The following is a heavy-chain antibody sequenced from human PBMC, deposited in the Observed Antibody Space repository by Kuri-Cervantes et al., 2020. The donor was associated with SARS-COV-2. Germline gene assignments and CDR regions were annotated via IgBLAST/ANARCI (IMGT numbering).Heavy chain of an antibody. Sequence: ASVKVSCKASGYTFTSYGISWVRQAPGQGLEWMGWISAYNGSTNYAQKLQGRVTMTTDTSTSTAYVELRSLRSDDTAVYYGARDAGDYVSSGYRYYFDYWGQGTLVTVSS. D-gene: IGHD3-22*01. V-gene: IGHV1-18*01. CDR3: ARDAGDYVSSGYRYYFDY. J-gene: IGHJ4*02. CDR2: ISAYNGST. CDR1: GYTFTSYG.